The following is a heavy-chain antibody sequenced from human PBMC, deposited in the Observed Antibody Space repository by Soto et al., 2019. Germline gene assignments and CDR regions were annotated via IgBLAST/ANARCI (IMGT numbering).Heavy chain of an antibody. V-gene: IGHV3-30*18. D-gene: IGHD1-7*01. Sequence: PGGSLRLSCAASGFTFKNYGMHWVRQAPGKGLEWVAVISFEGNYKYYADSMKGRFTISRDNSKNTMYLQMNSLKTEDTAVYFCAKDRSLGELPLGTTDYWGQGTLFTVSS. CDR1: GFTFKNYG. J-gene: IGHJ4*02. CDR2: ISFEGNYK. CDR3: AKDRSLGELPLGTTDY.